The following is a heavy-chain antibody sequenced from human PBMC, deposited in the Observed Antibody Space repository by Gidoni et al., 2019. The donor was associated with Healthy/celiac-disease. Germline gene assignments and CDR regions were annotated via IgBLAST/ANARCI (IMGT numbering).Heavy chain of an antibody. V-gene: IGHV3-21*01. D-gene: IGHD3-3*01. Sequence: EVQLVESGGGLVKPGGSLRLSCAASGFTFSSYSMNWVRQAPGKGLEWVSSISSSSSYIYYADSVKGRFTISRDNAKNSLYLQMNSLRAEDTAVYYCARSQTYDFWSDYDAFDIWGQGTMVTVSS. CDR3: ARSQTYDFWSDYDAFDI. CDR2: ISSSSSYI. CDR1: GFTFSSYS. J-gene: IGHJ3*02.